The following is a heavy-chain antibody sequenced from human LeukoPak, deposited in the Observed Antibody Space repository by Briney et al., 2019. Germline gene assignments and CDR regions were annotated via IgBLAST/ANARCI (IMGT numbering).Heavy chain of an antibody. CDR3: ARRKRLRAYYFDY. V-gene: IGHV4-34*01. D-gene: IGHD4-17*01. J-gene: IGHJ4*02. Sequence: PSETLSLTCAVYGGSFSGYYWSWIRQPPGKGLEWIGEINHSGSTNYNPSLKSRVTISVDTSKNQFSLKLSSVTAADTAVYYCARRKRLRAYYFDYWGQGTLVTVSS. CDR2: INHSGST. CDR1: GGSFSGYY.